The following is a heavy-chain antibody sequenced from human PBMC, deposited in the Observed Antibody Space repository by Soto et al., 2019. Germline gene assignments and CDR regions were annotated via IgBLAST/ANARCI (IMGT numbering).Heavy chain of an antibody. V-gene: IGHV3-23*01. J-gene: IGHJ6*02. Sequence: GGSLRLSCAAAGFTFSNHAMNWVRQAPGKGLEWVSTISGSGGTIYYADSVKGRFTISRDNSKNALWLQMNSLRAEDTALYYCAKGYGNIRPYGMDVWGQGTTVTVSS. CDR1: GFTFSNHA. CDR2: ISGSGGTI. D-gene: IGHD4-17*01. CDR3: AKGYGNIRPYGMDV.